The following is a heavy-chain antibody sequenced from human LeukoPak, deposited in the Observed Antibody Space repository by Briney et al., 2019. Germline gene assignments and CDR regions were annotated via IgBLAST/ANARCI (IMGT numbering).Heavy chain of an antibody. Sequence: SQTLSLTCTVSGGSISSGSYYWSWIRQPAGKGLEWIGYIYYSGSTNYNPSLKSRVTISVDTSKNQFSLKLSSVTAADTAVYYCARGDYSNYGVYYYYYMDVWGKGTTVTVSS. J-gene: IGHJ6*03. CDR2: IYYSGST. V-gene: IGHV4-61*10. CDR1: GGSISSGSYY. CDR3: ARGDYSNYGVYYYYYMDV. D-gene: IGHD4-11*01.